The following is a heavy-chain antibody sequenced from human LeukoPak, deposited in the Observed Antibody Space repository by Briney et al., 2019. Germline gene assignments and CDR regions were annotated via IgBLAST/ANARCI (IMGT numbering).Heavy chain of an antibody. J-gene: IGHJ4*02. V-gene: IGHV3-23*01. CDR3: ARDRGIAAALDY. CDR2: ISGSAGST. Sequence: GGSLRLSCAASGFTFSSSAMSWVRQAPGKGLEWVSAISGSAGSTYYTDSVKGRFTISRDNSKNSLYLQMNSLRAEDTAVYYCARDRGIAAALDYWGQGTLVTVSS. D-gene: IGHD6-13*01. CDR1: GFTFSSSA.